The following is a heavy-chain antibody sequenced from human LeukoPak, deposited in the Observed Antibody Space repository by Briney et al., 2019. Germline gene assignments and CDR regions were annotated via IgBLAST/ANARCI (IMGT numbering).Heavy chain of an antibody. CDR1: GYTFTSYD. CDR3: ARQALDSGYDLDAFDI. Sequence: ASVKVSCKASGYTFTSYDINWVRQATGQGLEWMGWMNPNSGNTGYAQKFQGRVTMTRNTSISTAYMELSSLRSEDTAVYYCARQALDSGYDLDAFDIWGQGTMDTVSS. V-gene: IGHV1-8*01. J-gene: IGHJ3*02. CDR2: MNPNSGNT. D-gene: IGHD5-12*01.